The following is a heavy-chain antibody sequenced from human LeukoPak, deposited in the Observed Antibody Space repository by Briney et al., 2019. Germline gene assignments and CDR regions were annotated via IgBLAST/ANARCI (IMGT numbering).Heavy chain of an antibody. CDR2: IYCSGNT. CDR1: GGSISSSSYY. Sequence: SETLSLTCTVSGGSISSSSYYWGCIRQPPGKGLEWIGSIYCSGNTYYNPSMRSRITLSGDTNKNLFSLIYNFLAAADTAVYYSARDPGGYNWFDPWGQGTLVIVSS. J-gene: IGHJ5*02. D-gene: IGHD3-16*01. V-gene: IGHV4-39*07. CDR3: ARDPGGYNWFDP.